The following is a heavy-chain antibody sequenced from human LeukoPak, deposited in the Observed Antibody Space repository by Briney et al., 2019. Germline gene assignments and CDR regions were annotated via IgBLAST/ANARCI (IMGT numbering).Heavy chain of an antibody. V-gene: IGHV3-53*01. Sequence: GGSLRLSCAASGFTVSSNYMSWVRQAPGKGLEWVSVIYSGGSTYYTDSVKGRFTISRDNSKNTLYLQMNSLRAEDTAVYYCARYVSGRDAFDIWGQGTMVTVPS. CDR2: IYSGGST. CDR3: ARYVSGRDAFDI. CDR1: GFTVSSNY. J-gene: IGHJ3*02. D-gene: IGHD3-16*01.